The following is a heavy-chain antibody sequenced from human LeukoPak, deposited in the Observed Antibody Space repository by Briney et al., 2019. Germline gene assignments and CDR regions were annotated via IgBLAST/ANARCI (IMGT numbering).Heavy chain of an antibody. V-gene: IGHV3-23*01. D-gene: IGHD2-21*01. J-gene: IGHJ4*02. CDR1: GFTFSSYA. CDR2: ISGSGGST. CDR3: AKDPYRGDYLEY. Sequence: GGSLRLSCAASGFTFSSYAMSRVRQAPGKGLEWVSAISGSGGSTYYADSVKGRFTISRDNSKNTLYLQMNSLRAEDTAVYYCAKDPYRGDYLEYWGQGTLVTVSS.